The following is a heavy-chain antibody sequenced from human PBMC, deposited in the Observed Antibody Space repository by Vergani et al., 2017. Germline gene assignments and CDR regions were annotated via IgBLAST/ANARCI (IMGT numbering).Heavy chain of an antibody. D-gene: IGHD3-22*01. CDR3: ARDPDSSGYYGY. Sequence: VQLVESGGGLVKPGGSLRLSCAASGFTFSDYYMSWIRQAPGKGLEWVSVIYSGGSTYYADSVKGRFTISRDNSKNTLYLQMNSLRAEDTAVYYCARDPDSSGYYGYWGQGTLVTVSS. J-gene: IGHJ4*02. CDR2: IYSGGST. CDR1: GFTFSDYY. V-gene: IGHV3-66*02.